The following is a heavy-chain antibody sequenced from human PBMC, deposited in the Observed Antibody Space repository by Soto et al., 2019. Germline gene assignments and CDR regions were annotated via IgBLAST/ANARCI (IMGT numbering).Heavy chain of an antibody. V-gene: IGHV1-18*04. Sequence: ASVKVSCKASGYTFTSYGISWVRQAPGQGLEWMGWISAYNGNTNYAQKLQGRVTMTTDTSTSTAYMELRSPRSDDTAVYYCARGRWDDSSGYDAFDIWGQGTMVTVSS. D-gene: IGHD3-22*01. CDR1: GYTFTSYG. CDR3: ARGRWDDSSGYDAFDI. CDR2: ISAYNGNT. J-gene: IGHJ3*02.